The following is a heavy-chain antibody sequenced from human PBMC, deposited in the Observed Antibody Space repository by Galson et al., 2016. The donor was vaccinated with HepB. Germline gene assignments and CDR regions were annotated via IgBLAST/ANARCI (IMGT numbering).Heavy chain of an antibody. CDR2: ITQDGSAK. CDR1: GFNFSIYW. CDR3: VRARGFDY. J-gene: IGHJ4*02. V-gene: IGHV3-7*03. Sequence: SLRLSCAASGFNFSIYWMTWVRQAPGKGLEWVANITQDGSAKYFVDSVKGRFTASRDNAKNSLYLHMNSLSAEDSAVDYCVRARGFDYWGRGALVTFSS.